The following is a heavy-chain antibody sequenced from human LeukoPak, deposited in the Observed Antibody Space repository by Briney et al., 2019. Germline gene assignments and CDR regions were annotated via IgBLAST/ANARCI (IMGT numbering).Heavy chain of an antibody. D-gene: IGHD1-1*01. CDR3: ARKLTGTTYFDC. Sequence: PGRSLRLSCATSGFPFSSYDMNWVRQAPGKGLEWVSYIHSSGGTIYYADSVKGRFTISRDSAKNSVYLRMNSLRAEDTALYYCARKLTGTTYFDCWGQGILVTVSS. V-gene: IGHV3-48*03. CDR1: GFPFSSYD. CDR2: IHSSGGTI. J-gene: IGHJ4*02.